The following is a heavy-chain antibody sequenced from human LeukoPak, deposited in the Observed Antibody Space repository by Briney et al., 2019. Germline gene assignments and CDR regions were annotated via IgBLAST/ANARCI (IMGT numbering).Heavy chain of an antibody. CDR3: ARIIVWPDREKDRAFDY. CDR1: GGSISSGGYY. D-gene: IGHD2-2*01. CDR2: IYHSGST. J-gene: IGHJ4*02. Sequence: NPSETLSLTCTVSGGSISSGGYYWSWIRQPPGKGLEWIGYIYHSGSTYYNPSLKSRVTISVDRSKNQFSLKLSSVTAADTAVYYCARIIVWPDREKDRAFDYWGQGTLVTVSS. V-gene: IGHV4-30-2*01.